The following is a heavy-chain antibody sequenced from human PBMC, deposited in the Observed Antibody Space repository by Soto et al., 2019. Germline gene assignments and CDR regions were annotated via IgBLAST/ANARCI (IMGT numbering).Heavy chain of an antibody. Sequence: QVQLQESGPGLVKPSQTLSLTCTVSGGSISSGDYYWSWIRQHPGKGLEWIGTIYFSGTTYYNPSFKSRVTISVDTSTIQFSLNLSSVTAADTAVYYCARRDRSGFSYWLDTWGQGTLVTVSS. CDR2: IYFSGTT. CDR3: ARRDRSGFSYWLDT. J-gene: IGHJ5*02. V-gene: IGHV4-31*03. CDR1: GGSISSGDYY. D-gene: IGHD3-22*01.